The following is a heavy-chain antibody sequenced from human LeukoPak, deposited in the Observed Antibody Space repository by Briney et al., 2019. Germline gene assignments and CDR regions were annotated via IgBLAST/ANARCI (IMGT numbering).Heavy chain of an antibody. J-gene: IGHJ6*03. Sequence: AASVKVSCKASGYTFTGYYLQWVRQAPGQGLEWMGRINPNSGDTKYAQKFQGRVTMTRDTSISTAYMELSGLISDDTAVYYCARGQVDTLYYYYYMDVWGKGTTVTVSS. V-gene: IGHV1-2*06. CDR2: INPNSGDT. CDR3: ARGQVDTLYYYYYMDV. D-gene: IGHD5-18*01. CDR1: GYTFTGYY.